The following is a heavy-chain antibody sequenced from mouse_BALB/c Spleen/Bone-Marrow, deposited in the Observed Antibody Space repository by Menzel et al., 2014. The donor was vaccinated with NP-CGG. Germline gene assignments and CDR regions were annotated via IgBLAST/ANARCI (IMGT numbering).Heavy chain of an antibody. CDR1: GYTFTNYW. D-gene: IGHD2-2*01. CDR2: IYPSDSYT. J-gene: IGHJ4*01. V-gene: IGHV1-69*02. Sequence: QVQLQQPGAGLVRPGASVKLSCKASGYTFTNYWINWVKQRPGQGLEWIGNIYPSDSYTNYNQKFKDKATLTVDKSSSTAYMQLSSPTSEDSAVYYCTRWLPYAMDYWGQGTSVTVSS. CDR3: TRWLPYAMDY.